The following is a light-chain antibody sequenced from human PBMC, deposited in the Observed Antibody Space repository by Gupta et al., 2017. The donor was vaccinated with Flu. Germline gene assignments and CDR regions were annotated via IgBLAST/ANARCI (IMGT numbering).Light chain of an antibody. CDR3: QQYDRAPNT. Sequence: IVMTQSSDSLIASLGEGATIHCNSSQSAVYKSNTQGYLAWYQQKPGLRPKLLIYWASTREAEIPDRFSGSGSGADFTLTIRNLQAEDVAVYYCQQYDRAPNTFGQGTRLEIK. V-gene: IGKV4-1*01. J-gene: IGKJ5*01. CDR1: QSAVYKSNTQGY. CDR2: WAS.